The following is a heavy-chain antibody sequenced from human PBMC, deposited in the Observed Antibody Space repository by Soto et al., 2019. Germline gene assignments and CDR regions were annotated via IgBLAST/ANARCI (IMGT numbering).Heavy chain of an antibody. CDR1: GDSISSRSYY. Sequence: PSETLSLTCTVTGDSISSRSYYWGWIRQPPGKGLEWIGSIYYSGSTYNNPSLRSRVSMSIDTSKDQFSLKLKSVTAADTALYFCARQRTAVVTRAYWGVWGPGSLVTVSS. J-gene: IGHJ1*01. CDR2: IYYSGST. V-gene: IGHV4-39*01. D-gene: IGHD2-21*02. CDR3: ARQRTAVVTRAYWGV.